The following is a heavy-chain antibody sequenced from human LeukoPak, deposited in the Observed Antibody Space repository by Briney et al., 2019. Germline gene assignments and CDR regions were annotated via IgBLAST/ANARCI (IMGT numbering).Heavy chain of an antibody. J-gene: IGHJ4*02. D-gene: IGHD3-3*01. Sequence: PGGSLRLSCAASGFTFSSYGMHWVRQAPGKGLEWVAVISYDGSNKYYADSVKDRFTISRDNSKDTLYLQMNSLRAEDTAVYYCANGRDDFWSGYYNTYTGGLDYWGQGTLVTVSS. CDR2: ISYDGSNK. CDR1: GFTFSSYG. CDR3: ANGRDDFWSGYYNTYTGGLDY. V-gene: IGHV3-30*18.